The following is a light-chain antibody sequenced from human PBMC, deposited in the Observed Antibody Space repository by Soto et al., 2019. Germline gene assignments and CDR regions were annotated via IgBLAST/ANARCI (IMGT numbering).Light chain of an antibody. CDR3: AAWDDSLSGVV. V-gene: IGLV2-14*01. CDR2: EVS. J-gene: IGLJ2*01. Sequence: QSVLTQPASVSGSPGQSITISCTGTSNDIGIYNYVSWYQQHPGKAPKLVICEVSNRPSGVSSRFSGSKSGNTASLTISGLRAEDEADYYCAAWDDSLSGVVFGGGTKLTVL. CDR1: SNDIGIYNY.